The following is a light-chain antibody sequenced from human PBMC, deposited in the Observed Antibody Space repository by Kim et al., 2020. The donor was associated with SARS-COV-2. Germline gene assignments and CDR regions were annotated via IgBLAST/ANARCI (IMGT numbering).Light chain of an antibody. CDR1: SSDVGVYNY. J-gene: IGLJ2*01. Sequence: QSALTQPRSVSGSPGQSVTISCTGNSSDVGVYNYVSWYQQHPGKVPKLMIYDVTKRPSGVPDRFSGSKSGNTASLTISGLQAEDEGDYYCCSYAGSYTLVFGGGTQLTVL. CDR2: DVT. CDR3: CSYAGSYTLV. V-gene: IGLV2-11*01.